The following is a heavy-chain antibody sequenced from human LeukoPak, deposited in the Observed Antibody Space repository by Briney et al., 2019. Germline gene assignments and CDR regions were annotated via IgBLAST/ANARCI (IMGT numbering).Heavy chain of an antibody. D-gene: IGHD2-15*01. CDR1: GGSISSSSYY. CDR3: AREAGGGYYYYYYMDV. V-gene: IGHV4-39*07. Sequence: SETLSLTCTVSGGSISSSSYYWGWIRQPPGKGLEWIGSIYYSGSTYYNPSLKSRVTISVDTSKNQFSLKLSSVTAADTAVYYCAREAGGGYYYYYYMDVWGKGTTVTVSS. J-gene: IGHJ6*03. CDR2: IYYSGST.